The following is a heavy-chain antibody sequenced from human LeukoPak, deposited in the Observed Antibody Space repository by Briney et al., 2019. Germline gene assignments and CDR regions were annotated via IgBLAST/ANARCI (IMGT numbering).Heavy chain of an antibody. CDR3: AQQLGYCSGGNCYFTY. Sequence: GGSLRLSCAASGFTFSSYAMSWVRQAPGKGLEWVSAINNGGDSTYYADSVKGRFTISRDNSKDTLYLQMNSLRAEDTAVYYCAQQLGYCSGGNCYFTYWGQGTLVTVSS. J-gene: IGHJ1*01. D-gene: IGHD2-15*01. CDR2: INNGGDST. V-gene: IGHV3-23*01. CDR1: GFTFSSYA.